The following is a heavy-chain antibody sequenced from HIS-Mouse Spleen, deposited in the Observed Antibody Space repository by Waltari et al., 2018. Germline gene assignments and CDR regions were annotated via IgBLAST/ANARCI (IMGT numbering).Heavy chain of an antibody. CDR2: INHRGST. V-gene: IGHV4-34*01. CDR3: ARGKGSSSWYYFDY. D-gene: IGHD6-13*01. CDR1: GGSFSGYY. Sequence: QVQLQQWGPGLLKPSETLSLTCAVYGGSFSGYYWSWIRQPPGKGLEWIGEINHRGSTNYNPSLKSRVTISVDTSKNQFSLKLSSVTAADTAVYYCARGKGSSSWYYFDYWGQGTLVTVSS. J-gene: IGHJ4*02.